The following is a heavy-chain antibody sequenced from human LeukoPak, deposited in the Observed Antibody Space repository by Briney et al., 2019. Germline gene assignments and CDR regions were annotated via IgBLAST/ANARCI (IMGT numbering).Heavy chain of an antibody. CDR2: INHSGST. J-gene: IGHJ4*02. CDR1: GGSFSGYY. Sequence: SETLSLTCAVYGGSFSGYYWSWIRQPPGEGLEWIGEINHSGSTNYNPSLKSRVTISVDTSKNQFSLKLSSVTAADTAVYYCASGYSYNWGQGTLVTVSS. V-gene: IGHV4-34*01. D-gene: IGHD5-18*01. CDR3: ASGYSYN.